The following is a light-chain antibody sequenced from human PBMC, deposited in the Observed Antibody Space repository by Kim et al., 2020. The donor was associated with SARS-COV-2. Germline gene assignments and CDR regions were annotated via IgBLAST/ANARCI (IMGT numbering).Light chain of an antibody. J-gene: IGKJ2*01. Sequence: VVMTQSPLSLPVTLAQPASISCRSSQSLVYKDGDTYLNWFQQRPGQSPRRLIYKVSNRDSGVPDRFSGTESGTDFTLKISRVEAEDVGVYYCMQARHWPYTFGQGTKLEI. CDR3: MQARHWPYT. CDR2: KVS. V-gene: IGKV2-30*01. CDR1: QSLVYKDGDTY.